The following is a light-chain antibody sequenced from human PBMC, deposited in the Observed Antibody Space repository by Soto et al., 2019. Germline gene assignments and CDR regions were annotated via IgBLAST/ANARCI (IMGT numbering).Light chain of an antibody. CDR2: FNSDGSH. CDR3: QIWGTGGV. Sequence: QSVLTQSPSASASLGASVKLTCTLSSGHSSYAIAWHQQQPEKGPRYLMKFNSDGSHSKGDGIPDRFSGSSSGAERYLTISSLQSEDEADYYCQIWGTGGVFGGGTKVTVL. J-gene: IGLJ3*02. V-gene: IGLV4-69*01. CDR1: SGHSSYA.